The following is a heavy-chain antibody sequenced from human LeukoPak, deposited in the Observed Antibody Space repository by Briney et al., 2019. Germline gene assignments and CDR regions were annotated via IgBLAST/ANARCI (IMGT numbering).Heavy chain of an antibody. V-gene: IGHV4-59*01. CDR3: AMGYSSSWGYYFDY. Sequence: SETLSLTXTVSGGSISSYYWSWIRQPPGKGLEWIGYIYYSGSTNYNPSLKSRVAISVDTSKNQFSLKLSSVTAADTAVYYCAMGYSSSWGYYFDYWGQGTLVTVSS. J-gene: IGHJ4*02. CDR2: IYYSGST. D-gene: IGHD6-13*01. CDR1: GGSISSYY.